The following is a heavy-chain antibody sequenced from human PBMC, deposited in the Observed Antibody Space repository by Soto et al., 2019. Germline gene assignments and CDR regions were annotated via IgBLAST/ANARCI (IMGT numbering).Heavy chain of an antibody. V-gene: IGHV1-69*06. Sequence: QVQLVQSGAEVKKPGSSVKVSCKASGGTFSSYAISWMRQAPGQGLEWMGGIILILGTANYAQKFKGKITITADKSTSTAYMELSSLRSEDTAVYYCARGPYCGGDCYFGRVGSYGMDVWGQGTTVTVSS. CDR2: IILILGTA. D-gene: IGHD2-21*02. CDR3: ARGPYCGGDCYFGRVGSYGMDV. J-gene: IGHJ6*02. CDR1: GGTFSSYA.